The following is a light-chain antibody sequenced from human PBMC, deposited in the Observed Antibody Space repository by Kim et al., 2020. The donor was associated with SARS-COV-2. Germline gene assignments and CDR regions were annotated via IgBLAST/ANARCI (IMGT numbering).Light chain of an antibody. CDR2: NTN. J-gene: IGLJ3*02. Sequence: QTVVTQEPSFSVSPGGTVTLTCGLSTGPVSISYFPSWYQQTPGQAPRTLIYNTNTRSSGVPDRFSGSILGNKAALTITGAQADDESDYYCVLYMGSGTWVFGGGTQLTVL. CDR1: TGPVSISYF. V-gene: IGLV8-61*01. CDR3: VLYMGSGTWV.